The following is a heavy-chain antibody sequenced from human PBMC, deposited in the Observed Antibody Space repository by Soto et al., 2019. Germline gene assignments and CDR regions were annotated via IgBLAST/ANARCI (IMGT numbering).Heavy chain of an antibody. CDR1: GGTFSSYT. CDR2: IIPILGIA. D-gene: IGHD6-13*01. Sequence: QVQLVQSGAEVKKPGSSVKVSCKASGGTFSSYTISWVRQAPGQGLEWMGRIIPILGIANYAQKFQGRVTITAEKSTSTAYMELSSLRAEDTAVYYCARFNRCDRWYLDYWGQGTLVTVSS. CDR3: ARFNRCDRWYLDY. V-gene: IGHV1-69*02. J-gene: IGHJ4*02.